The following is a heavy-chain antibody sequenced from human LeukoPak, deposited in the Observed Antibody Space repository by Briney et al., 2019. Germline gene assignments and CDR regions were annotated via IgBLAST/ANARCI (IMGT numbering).Heavy chain of an antibody. Sequence: GGSLRLSCAASGFSFSDYWMGWVRQAPGKGLEWVANIAHDGSEKEYVDSVKCHFTISRDNAKNTLYLQVKSLRDEDTAVYYCARPSQYSGSYFDSWGQGTLVTVSS. CDR3: ARPSQYSGSYFDS. CDR1: GFSFSDYW. D-gene: IGHD1-26*01. CDR2: IAHDGSEK. J-gene: IGHJ4*02. V-gene: IGHV3-7*01.